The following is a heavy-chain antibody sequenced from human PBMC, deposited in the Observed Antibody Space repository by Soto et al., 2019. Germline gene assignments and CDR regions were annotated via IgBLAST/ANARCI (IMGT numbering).Heavy chain of an antibody. Sequence: HPGGSLRLSCAASGFTFSNYAMVWVRQAPGKGPEWVSAIARAGDLISYADSVKGRFTISRDNSNNTLYLQMSSLRAEDTAVYFCAKSLTVQVLYCIDPWGPGTQVTVSS. CDR2: IARAGDLI. CDR1: GFTFSNYA. D-gene: IGHD2-2*02. V-gene: IGHV3-23*01. J-gene: IGHJ5*02. CDR3: AKSLTVQVLYCIDP.